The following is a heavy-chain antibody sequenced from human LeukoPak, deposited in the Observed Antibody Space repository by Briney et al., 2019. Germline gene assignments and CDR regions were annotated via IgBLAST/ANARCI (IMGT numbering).Heavy chain of an antibody. CDR3: ARQSSGGGYYYNYMDV. D-gene: IGHD2-15*01. V-gene: IGHV4-4*07. J-gene: IGHJ6*03. Sequence: PSETLSLTCTVSGGSISTYYWSWIRRPAGKGLEWIGRIYSTGTTDYNPSLKSRVTMSVDTSKNQFSLKLSSVTAADTAVYYCARQSSGGGYYYNYMDVWGKGTTVTVSS. CDR1: GGSISTYY. CDR2: IYSTGTT.